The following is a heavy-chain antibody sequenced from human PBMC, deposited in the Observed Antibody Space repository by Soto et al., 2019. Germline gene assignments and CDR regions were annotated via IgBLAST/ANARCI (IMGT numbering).Heavy chain of an antibody. CDR1: GFAFSTYA. CDR3: AKVLNSGSGWPYFDS. D-gene: IGHD6-19*01. Sequence: EVQLLESGGGLVQPGGSLRLSCAASGFAFSTYAMTWVRQAPGKGLEWVSALSGSGDYTYYADSVKGRFTISRDNSKNTLYRQMIGLRAEDTAVSYCAKVLNSGSGWPYFDSWGQGTTVTVSS. CDR2: LSGSGDYT. V-gene: IGHV3-23*01. J-gene: IGHJ4*02.